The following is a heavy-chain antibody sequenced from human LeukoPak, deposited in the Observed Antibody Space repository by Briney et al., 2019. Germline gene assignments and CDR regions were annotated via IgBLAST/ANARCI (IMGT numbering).Heavy chain of an antibody. Sequence: GASVKVSCKASGGTFSSYAISWVRQSPGQGLEWMGGIIPIFGTANYAQKFQGRVTITTDESTSTAYMELSSLRSEDTTVYYCARGGVGAIAFDIWGQGTMVTVSS. V-gene: IGHV1-69*05. CDR2: IIPIFGTA. CDR1: GGTFSSYA. CDR3: ARGGVGAIAFDI. J-gene: IGHJ3*02. D-gene: IGHD1-26*01.